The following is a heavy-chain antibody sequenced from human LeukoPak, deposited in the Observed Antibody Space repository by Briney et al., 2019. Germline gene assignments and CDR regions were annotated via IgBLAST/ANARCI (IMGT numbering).Heavy chain of an antibody. V-gene: IGHV3-53*01. Sequence: PGGSLRLSCAASGFTVSSNFMSWVRQAPGKGLDWVLVIYSGGTTYYADSVKGRFTISRDNSKNTVYLQMSSLRVEDTAVYYCARGLFLSGYLDAFDLWGQGTVVTVSS. CDR2: IYSGGTT. CDR3: ARGLFLSGYLDAFDL. CDR1: GFTVSSNF. D-gene: IGHD3-22*01. J-gene: IGHJ3*01.